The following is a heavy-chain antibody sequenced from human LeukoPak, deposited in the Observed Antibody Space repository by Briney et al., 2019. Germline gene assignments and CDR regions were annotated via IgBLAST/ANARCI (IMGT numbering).Heavy chain of an antibody. V-gene: IGHV1-2*06. Sequence: ASVKVSCKASGYTFTGYYMHWVRQAPGQGLEWMGRINPNSGGTNYAQKFQGRVTMTRDTSISTAYKELSRLRSDDTAVYYCARDSSLRYFDWSIDYWGQGTLVTVSS. CDR3: ARDSSLRYFDWSIDY. CDR1: GYTFTGYY. J-gene: IGHJ4*02. CDR2: INPNSGGT. D-gene: IGHD3-9*01.